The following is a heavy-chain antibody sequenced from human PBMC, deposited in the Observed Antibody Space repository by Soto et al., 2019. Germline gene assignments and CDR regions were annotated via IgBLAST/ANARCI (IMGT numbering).Heavy chain of an antibody. CDR2: IYPGDSDT. Sequence: GESLKISCKGSGYSFTSYWIGWVRQMPGKGLELLGIIYPGDSDTRYSPSFQGQVTISADKSISTAYLQWSGLKASDTAMYYCAGGGVRGVITRTRDYYGMDVWGQGTTVTVSS. D-gene: IGHD3-10*01. CDR1: GYSFTSYW. V-gene: IGHV5-51*01. J-gene: IGHJ6*02. CDR3: AGGGVRGVITRTRDYYGMDV.